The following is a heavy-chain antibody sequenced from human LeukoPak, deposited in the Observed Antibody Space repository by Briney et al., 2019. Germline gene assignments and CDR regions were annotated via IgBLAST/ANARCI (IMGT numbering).Heavy chain of an antibody. CDR1: GYSFTTYW. J-gene: IGHJ4*02. CDR2: IYPGDSDT. Sequence: ESLKISCKASGYSFTTYWIGWVRQMPGKGLEWMGIIYPGDSDTRYSPSFQGQVTISADKSISTAYLQWSSLKASDTAMYYCARRNDEFNSFDYWGQGTLVTVSS. V-gene: IGHV5-51*01. D-gene: IGHD3-10*01. CDR3: ARRNDEFNSFDY.